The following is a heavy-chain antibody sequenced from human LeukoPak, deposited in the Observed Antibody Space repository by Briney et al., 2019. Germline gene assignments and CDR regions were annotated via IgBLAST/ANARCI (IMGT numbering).Heavy chain of an antibody. CDR2: IIPIFGTA. CDR3: ARVEADQIREWELLRRIGYYYYGMDV. J-gene: IGHJ6*02. V-gene: IGHV1-69*13. Sequence: ASVKVSCKASGGTFSSYAISWVRQAPGQGLGWRGGIIPIFGTANYAQKFQGRVTITADESTSTAYMELSSLGSEDTAVYYCARVEADQIREWELLRRIGYYYYGMDVWGQGTTVTVSS. CDR1: GGTFSSYA. D-gene: IGHD1-26*01.